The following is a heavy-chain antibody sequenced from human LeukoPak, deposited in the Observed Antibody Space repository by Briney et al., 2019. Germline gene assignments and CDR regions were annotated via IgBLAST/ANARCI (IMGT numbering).Heavy chain of an antibody. CDR2: ISYDGSNK. CDR3: ARRSWDSSGSSFDY. Sequence: PGGSLRLSCAASGFTFSSYGMHWVRQAPGKGLEWVAVISYDGSNKYYADSVKGRFTISRDNSKNTLYLQMNSLRAEDTAVYYCARRSWDSSGSSFDYWGQGNPGHRLL. CDR1: GFTFSSYG. J-gene: IGHJ4*01. D-gene: IGHD3-22*01. V-gene: IGHV3-30*03.